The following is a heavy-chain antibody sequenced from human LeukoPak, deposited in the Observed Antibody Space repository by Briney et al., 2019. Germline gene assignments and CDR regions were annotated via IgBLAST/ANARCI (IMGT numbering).Heavy chain of an antibody. CDR1: GGSISSGSYY. J-gene: IGHJ4*02. CDR2: IYTSGST. Sequence: SQTLSLTCTVSGGSISSGSYYWSWIRQPAGKGLEWIGRIYTSGSTNYNPSLKSRVTMSVDTSKNQFSLKLSSVTAADTAVYYCARQYSYGALLDYWGQGTLVTVSS. CDR3: ARQYSYGALLDY. D-gene: IGHD5-18*01. V-gene: IGHV4-61*02.